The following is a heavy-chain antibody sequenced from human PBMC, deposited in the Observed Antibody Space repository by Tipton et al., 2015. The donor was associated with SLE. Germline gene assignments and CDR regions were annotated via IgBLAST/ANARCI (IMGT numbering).Heavy chain of an antibody. Sequence: TLSLTCAVYGGSLSGYYWSWIRQSPGKGLEWIDDTNHVGRTNYNPSLRSRATISIDTSKNQFSLKLTSVTAADTAVYYCAKARLRWEYYHHMDVWGKGTTVTVSS. J-gene: IGHJ6*03. CDR1: GGSLSGYY. D-gene: IGHD1-26*01. CDR2: TNHVGRT. V-gene: IGHV4-34*01. CDR3: AKARLRWEYYHHMDV.